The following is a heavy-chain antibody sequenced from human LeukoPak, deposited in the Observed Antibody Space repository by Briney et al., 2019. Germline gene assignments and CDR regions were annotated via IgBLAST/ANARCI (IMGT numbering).Heavy chain of an antibody. CDR1: GGSISSYY. CDR3: ARGIPNTAMALGDAFDI. V-gene: IGHV4-59*08. Sequence: PSETLSLTCTVSGGSISSYYWSWIRQPPGKGLEWIGYIYYSGSTNYNPSLKSRVTISVDTSKNQFSLKLSSVTAADTAVYYCARGIPNTAMALGDAFDIWGQGTMVTVSS. D-gene: IGHD5-18*01. CDR2: IYYSGST. J-gene: IGHJ3*02.